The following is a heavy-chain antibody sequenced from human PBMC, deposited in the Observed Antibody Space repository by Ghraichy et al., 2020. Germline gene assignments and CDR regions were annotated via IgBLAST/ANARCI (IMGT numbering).Heavy chain of an antibody. CDR2: IYYSGNS. V-gene: IGHV4-59*08. Sequence: SETLSLTCTVSGGSISSYYWSWIRQPPGRGLEWTGYIYYSGNSNYNPSFKGRVTISVDTSKNQFSLKLRSVTAADTAVYYCARHRGNRGDFDYWGQGTLVTVSS. D-gene: IGHD3-10*01. CDR3: ARHRGNRGDFDY. J-gene: IGHJ4*02. CDR1: GGSISSYY.